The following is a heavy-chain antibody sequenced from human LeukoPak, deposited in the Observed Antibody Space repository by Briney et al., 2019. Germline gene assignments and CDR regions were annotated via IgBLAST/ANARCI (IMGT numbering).Heavy chain of an antibody. D-gene: IGHD2-2*01. V-gene: IGHV3-33*01. CDR1: GFTLSSYG. CDR3: ARDRGFIVVVPAAFDY. Sequence: PGRSLRLSCAASGFTLSSYGMHWVRQAPSKGLEWVAVIWYDGSNKYYADSVKGRFTISRDNSKNTLYLQMNSLRAEDTAVYYCARDRGFIVVVPAAFDYWGQGTLVTVSS. J-gene: IGHJ4*02. CDR2: IWYDGSNK.